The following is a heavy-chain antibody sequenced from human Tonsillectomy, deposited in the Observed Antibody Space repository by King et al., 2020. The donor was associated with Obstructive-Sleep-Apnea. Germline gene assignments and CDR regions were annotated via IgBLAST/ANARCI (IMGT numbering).Heavy chain of an antibody. D-gene: IGHD6-13*01. CDR3: AKDFWFEDGQQLALFDY. J-gene: IGHJ4*02. CDR2: ISWNSGSI. V-gene: IGHV3-9*01. Sequence: VQLVESGGGLVQPGRSLRLSCAASGFTFDDYAMHWVRQAPGKGLEWVSGISWNSGSIGYADSVKGRFTISRDNAKNSLYLQMNSLRAEDTALYYCAKDFWFEDGQQLALFDYWGQGTLVTVSS. CDR1: GFTFDDYA.